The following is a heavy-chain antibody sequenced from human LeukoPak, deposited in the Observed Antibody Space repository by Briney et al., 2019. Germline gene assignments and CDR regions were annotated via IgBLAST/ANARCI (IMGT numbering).Heavy chain of an antibody. CDR1: GFTFSSYS. J-gene: IGHJ4*02. CDR3: ARLPAYCSSTSCYYDY. CDR2: ISSASSSI. Sequence: GGSLRLSCAASGFTFSSYSMNWVRQAPGKGLEGVSYISSASSSIYYADSVKGRFTISRDNAKNSLFLQMNSLRAEDTAVYYCARLPAYCSSTSCYYDYWGQGTLVTVSS. D-gene: IGHD2-2*01. V-gene: IGHV3-48*04.